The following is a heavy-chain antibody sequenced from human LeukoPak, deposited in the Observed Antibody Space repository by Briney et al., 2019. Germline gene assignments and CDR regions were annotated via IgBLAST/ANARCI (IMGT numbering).Heavy chain of an antibody. V-gene: IGHV3-43*02. CDR2: ISGDGGST. CDR3: AKDWGAYYDSSGFYSGDFDY. CDR1: GFTFDDYA. Sequence: GGSLRLSCAASGFTFDDYAMHWVRQAPGKGLEWVSLISGDGGSTYYADSVKGRFTISRDNSKNSLYLQMNSLRTEDTALYYCAKDWGAYYDSSGFYSGDFDYWGQGTLVAVSS. J-gene: IGHJ4*02. D-gene: IGHD3-22*01.